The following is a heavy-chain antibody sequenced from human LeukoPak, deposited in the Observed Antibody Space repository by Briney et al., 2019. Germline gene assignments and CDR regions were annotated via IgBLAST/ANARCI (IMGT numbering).Heavy chain of an antibody. V-gene: IGHV3-23*01. CDR1: GFTFSSYA. CDR3: AGAVDGSGSYLVDY. J-gene: IGHJ4*02. Sequence: GGSLRLSCAASGFTFSSYAMSWVRQAPGKGLEWVPAISGSGGSTYYADSVKGRFTISRDNSKNTLYLQMNSLRAEDTAVYYCAGAVDGSGSYLVDYWGQGTLVTVSS. CDR2: ISGSGGST. D-gene: IGHD3-10*01.